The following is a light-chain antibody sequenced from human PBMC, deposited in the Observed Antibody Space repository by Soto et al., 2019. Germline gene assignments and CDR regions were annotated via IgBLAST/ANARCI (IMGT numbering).Light chain of an antibody. Sequence: EIVLTQSPATLSLSPGDRATLSCRASQSVGSYLGWYQQRTGQATRLLIYDASNRATGIPARFSGSGSETDVTLTICSLEPVDLAVYYLQQRSYCSSTVGGGN. CDR3: QQRSYCSST. CDR2: DAS. CDR1: QSVGSY. V-gene: IGKV3-11*01. J-gene: IGKJ4*01.